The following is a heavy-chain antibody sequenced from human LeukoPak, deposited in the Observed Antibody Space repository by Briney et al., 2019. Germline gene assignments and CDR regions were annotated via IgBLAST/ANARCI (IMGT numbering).Heavy chain of an antibody. D-gene: IGHD3-16*01. CDR3: ARRAGGLARNNWFDP. CDR1: GFIFSSSG. CDR2: ISDNGGST. V-gene: IGHV3-23*01. Sequence: LTGGSLRLSCAASGFIFSSSGMSWVRQAPGKGLEWVSTISDNGGSTYYPDSVKGRFAISRDNSKNTLYLQMNSLRAVDTAVYYCARRAGGLARNNWFDPWGQGTLVTVSS. J-gene: IGHJ5*02.